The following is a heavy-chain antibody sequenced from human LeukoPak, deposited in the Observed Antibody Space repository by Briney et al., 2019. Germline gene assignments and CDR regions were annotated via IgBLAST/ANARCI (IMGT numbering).Heavy chain of an antibody. V-gene: IGHV3-23*01. J-gene: IGHJ4*02. CDR3: AKGGGARYCSSTSCFYFDY. D-gene: IGHD2-2*01. CDR2: ISGSGGST. Sequence: GGSPRLSCAASGFTFSSYAMSWVRQAPGKGLEWVSAISGSGGSTYYADSVKGRFTISRDNSKNTLYLQMNSLRAEDTAVYYCAKGGGARYCSSTSCFYFDYWGQGTLVTVSS. CDR1: GFTFSSYA.